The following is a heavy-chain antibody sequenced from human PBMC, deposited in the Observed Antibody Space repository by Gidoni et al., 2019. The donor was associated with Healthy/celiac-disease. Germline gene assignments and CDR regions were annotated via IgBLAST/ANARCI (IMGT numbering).Heavy chain of an antibody. J-gene: IGHJ4*02. CDR1: GFTFSSYS. V-gene: IGHV3-21*01. CDR3: ARGQVTVVGGDY. CDR2: ISSSSSYI. D-gene: IGHD3-10*01. Sequence: EVQLVESGGGLVKPGGSLRLSCAASGFTFSSYSMNWVRQAPGKGLEWVSSISSSSSYIYYADSVKGRFTISRDNAKNSLYLQMNSLRAEDTAVYYCARGQVTVVGGDYWGQGTLVTVS.